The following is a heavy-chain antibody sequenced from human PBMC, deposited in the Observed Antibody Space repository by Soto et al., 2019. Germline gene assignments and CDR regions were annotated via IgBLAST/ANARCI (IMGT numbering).Heavy chain of an antibody. CDR3: ATDYDSNGSRVAFDI. Sequence: PGGSLRLSCAASGFTFTNYAMSWVRQAPGKGLEWVSAISASGSNTYYADSVRGRFTISRDKSKNTLYLHLNSLRAEDTAVYYCATDYDSNGSRVAFDIWGQGTMVTVSS. CDR1: GFTFTNYA. D-gene: IGHD3-22*01. J-gene: IGHJ3*02. CDR2: ISASGSNT. V-gene: IGHV3-23*01.